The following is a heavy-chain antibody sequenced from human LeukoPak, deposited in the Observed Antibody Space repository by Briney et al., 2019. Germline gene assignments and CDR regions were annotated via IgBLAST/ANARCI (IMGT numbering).Heavy chain of an antibody. CDR2: ISGSGGST. CDR3: AKDQRGRGYSAQFDY. J-gene: IGHJ4*02. D-gene: IGHD5-18*01. V-gene: IGHV3-23*01. CDR1: GFTFSSYA. Sequence: PGGSLRLSCAASGFTFSSYAMSWVRQAPGKGLEWVSAISGSGGSTYYADSVKGRFTISRDNSKNTLYLQMNSLRAEDTAVYYCAKDQRGRGYSAQFDYWGQGTLVTVSS.